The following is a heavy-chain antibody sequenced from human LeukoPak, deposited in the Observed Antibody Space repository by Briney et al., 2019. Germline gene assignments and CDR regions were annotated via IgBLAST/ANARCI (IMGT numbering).Heavy chain of an antibody. Sequence: SETLSLTCTVSGDSISSYYWSWIRQPPGKGLEWIGYIYYSGSTNYNPSLKSRVTISVDTSKNQFSLKLSSVTAADTAVYYCARGGGYYGSGTDFDYWGQGTLVTVSS. CDR3: ARGGGYYGSGTDFDY. D-gene: IGHD3-10*01. CDR1: GDSISSYY. CDR2: IYYSGST. V-gene: IGHV4-59*01. J-gene: IGHJ4*02.